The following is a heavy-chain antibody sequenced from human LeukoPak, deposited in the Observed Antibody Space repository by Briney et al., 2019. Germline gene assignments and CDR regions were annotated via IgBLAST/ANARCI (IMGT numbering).Heavy chain of an antibody. D-gene: IGHD1-26*01. CDR2: IKQDGSEK. V-gene: IGHV3-7*01. J-gene: IGHJ4*02. CDR1: GFTFSSYW. Sequence: GGSLRLSCAASGFTFSSYWMSWVRQAPGKGLEWVANIKQDGSEKYYMDSVKGRFTISRDNAKNTLYLQMGSLRAEDMAVYYCARENGGSYSKYYFDYWGQGTLVTVSS. CDR3: ARENGGSYSKYYFDY.